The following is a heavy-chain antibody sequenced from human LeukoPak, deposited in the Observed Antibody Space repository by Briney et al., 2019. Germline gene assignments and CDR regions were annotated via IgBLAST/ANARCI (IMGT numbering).Heavy chain of an antibody. Sequence: PGRSLRLSCAASGFTFSSYGMHWVRQAPGKGLEWVAVIWYDGSNKYYADSVKGRFTISRDNSKNTLYLQMNSLKTEDTAVYYCTTEVRWELVPLDHWGQGTLVTVSS. CDR2: IWYDGSNK. V-gene: IGHV3-33*01. D-gene: IGHD1-26*01. CDR1: GFTFSSYG. J-gene: IGHJ4*02. CDR3: TTEVRWELVPLDH.